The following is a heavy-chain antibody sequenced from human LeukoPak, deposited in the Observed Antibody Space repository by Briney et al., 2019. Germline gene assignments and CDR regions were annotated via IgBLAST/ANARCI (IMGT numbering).Heavy chain of an antibody. V-gene: IGHV3-7*01. J-gene: IGHJ4*02. D-gene: IGHD3-3*01. CDR1: GFAFSTYW. CDR3: TRVFVF. Sequence: GGSLRLSCAASGFAFSTYWMAWVRQAPGKGLVWVGNINQDGSVKHYVDSVRGRFTISRDNARNALDLQMSALRVEDTAVYYCTRVFVFWGQGSRVTASS. CDR2: INQDGSVK.